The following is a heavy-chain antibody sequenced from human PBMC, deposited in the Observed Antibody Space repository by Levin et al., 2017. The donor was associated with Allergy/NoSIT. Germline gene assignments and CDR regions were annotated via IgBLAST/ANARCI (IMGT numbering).Heavy chain of an antibody. V-gene: IGHV1-2*02. D-gene: IGHD3-3*01. J-gene: IGHJ6*02. CDR1: GYTFTGYY. CDR3: ARDSPYYDFWSGYYSQVDG. CDR2: INPNSGGT. Sequence: GESLKISCKASGYTFTGYYMHWVRQAPGQGLEWMGWINPNSGGTNYAQKFQGRVTMTRDTSISTAYMELSRLRSDDTAVYYCARDSPYYDFWSGYYSQVDGWGQGTTVTVSS.